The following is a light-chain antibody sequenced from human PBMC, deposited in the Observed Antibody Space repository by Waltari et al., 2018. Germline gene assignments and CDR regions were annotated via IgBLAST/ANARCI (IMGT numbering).Light chain of an antibody. CDR2: GAS. CDR1: QSVSGSY. V-gene: IGKV3-20*01. Sequence: EIVLTQSPGTLSLSPGERATLSCRASQSVSGSYLAWYQQKPGQAPRPLIYGASSRATGIPDRFSGSGSGTDFTLTISRLEPEDFAVYYCQQYGSSPSTFGQGTKVEIK. J-gene: IGKJ1*01. CDR3: QQYGSSPST.